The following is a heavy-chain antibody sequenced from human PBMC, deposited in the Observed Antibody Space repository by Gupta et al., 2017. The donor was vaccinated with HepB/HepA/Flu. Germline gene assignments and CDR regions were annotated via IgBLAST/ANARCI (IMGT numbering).Heavy chain of an antibody. CDR1: GLHVSRYW. CDR2: MNQHGSVI. CDR3: SRDTFGPYDY. Sequence: EVHLVESGGGLVQPGGSLRLSCAASGLHVSRYWMHWFRQAPGKGLVWVSRMNQHGSVINYADSVKGRFTISRDNTKNALYLQMNSLRAEDTAIYFCSRDTFGPYDYWGQGTLVTVSS. V-gene: IGHV3-74*01. D-gene: IGHD2/OR15-2a*01. J-gene: IGHJ4*02.